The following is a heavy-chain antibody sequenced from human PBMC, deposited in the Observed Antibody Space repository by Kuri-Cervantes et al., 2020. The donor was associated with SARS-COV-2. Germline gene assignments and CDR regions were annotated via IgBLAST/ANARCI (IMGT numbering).Heavy chain of an antibody. J-gene: IGHJ5*02. D-gene: IGHD1-26*01. CDR1: GFTVSSNY. CDR2: IYSGGST. CDR3: AREDRYGGNLNWFDP. V-gene: IGHV3-53*01. Sequence: GESLKTSCAASGFTVSSNYMSWVHQAPGKGLEWVSVIYSGGSTYYADSVQGRFTISRDNSKNTLYLQMNSLRVEDTAVYYCAREDRYGGNLNWFDPWGQGTLVTVSS.